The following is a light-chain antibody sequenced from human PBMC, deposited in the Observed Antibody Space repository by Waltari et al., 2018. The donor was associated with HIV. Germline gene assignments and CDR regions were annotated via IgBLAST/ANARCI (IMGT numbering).Light chain of an antibody. Sequence: DIQITQSPSSLSASVGDRVTITCQAIPDISNYLNWYQQKPGKAPKVLIYDASTLETGVPSRFSGSGSGTDFTFTITSLQPEDFATYYCQQHDNFPLTFGGGTKVDIK. CDR1: PDISNY. CDR3: QQHDNFPLT. J-gene: IGKJ4*01. V-gene: IGKV1-33*01. CDR2: DAS.